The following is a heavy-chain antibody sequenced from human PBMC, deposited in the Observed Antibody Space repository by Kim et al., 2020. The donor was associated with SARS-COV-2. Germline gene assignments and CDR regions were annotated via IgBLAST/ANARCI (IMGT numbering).Heavy chain of an antibody. J-gene: IGHJ3*02. CDR3: ARDRRNTIFGVVIEDAFDI. CDR1: GGSISNYY. CDR2: IYTSGST. D-gene: IGHD3-3*01. Sequence: SETLSLTCIVSGGSISNYYWSWIRQPAGKGLEWIGRIYTSGSTNYNPSLKSRVTMSVDTSKNQFSLKLTSVTAADTAVYYCARDRRNTIFGVVIEDAFDIWGQATMVTVSS. V-gene: IGHV4-4*07.